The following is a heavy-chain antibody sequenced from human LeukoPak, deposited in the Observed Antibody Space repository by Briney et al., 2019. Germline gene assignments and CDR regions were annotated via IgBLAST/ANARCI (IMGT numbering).Heavy chain of an antibody. V-gene: IGHV3-48*03. CDR2: ISSSGSTI. D-gene: IGHD4/OR15-4a*01. J-gene: IGHJ3*02. CDR3: ARDRDVDYGNDGFDI. Sequence: GGSLRLSCAASGFTFSSYEMNWVRQAPGKGLEWVSYISSSGSTIYYADSVKGRFTISRDNAKNSLYLQMNSLGAEDTAVYHCARDRDVDYGNDGFDIWGQGTTVTVSS. CDR1: GFTFSSYE.